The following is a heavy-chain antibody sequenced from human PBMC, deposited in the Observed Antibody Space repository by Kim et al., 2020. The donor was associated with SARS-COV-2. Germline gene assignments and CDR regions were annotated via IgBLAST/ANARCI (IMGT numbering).Heavy chain of an antibody. CDR3: ARAGDLIVVVPAADYGMDV. Sequence: SETLSLTCTVSGGSISSGGYYWSWIRQHPGKGLEWIGYIYYSGSTYYNPSLKSRVTISVDTSKNQFSLKLSSVTAADTAVYYCARAGDLIVVVPAADYGMDVWGQGTTVTVSS. V-gene: IGHV4-31*03. CDR1: GGSISSGGYY. CDR2: IYYSGST. D-gene: IGHD2-2*01. J-gene: IGHJ6*02.